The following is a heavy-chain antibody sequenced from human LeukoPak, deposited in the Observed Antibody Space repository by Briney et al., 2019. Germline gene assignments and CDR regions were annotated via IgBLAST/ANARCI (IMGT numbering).Heavy chain of an antibody. Sequence: PSETLSLTCAVSGYSISSGYYWGWIRQPPGKGLDWIGSIYHSGSTYYIPSLKSRVTISVDTSKNQFSLKLSSVTAADTAVYYCARDYIGGGDYVGENWFDPWGQGTLVTVSS. CDR2: IYHSGST. CDR1: GYSISSGYY. CDR3: ARDYIGGGDYVGENWFDP. V-gene: IGHV4-38-2*02. J-gene: IGHJ5*02. D-gene: IGHD4-17*01.